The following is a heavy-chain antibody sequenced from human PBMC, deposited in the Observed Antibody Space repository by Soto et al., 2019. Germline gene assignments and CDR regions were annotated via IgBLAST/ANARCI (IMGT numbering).Heavy chain of an antibody. Sequence: GASVKVSCKASGYAFTSYDINWVRQATGQGLEWMGWMNPNSGNTGYAQKFQGRVTMTRNTSISTAYMELSSLRSEDTAVYYCAGSILGYYSSTSCSFDPWGQGTLVTVSS. CDR3: AGSILGYYSSTSCSFDP. V-gene: IGHV1-8*01. CDR2: MNPNSGNT. D-gene: IGHD2-2*01. J-gene: IGHJ5*02. CDR1: GYAFTSYD.